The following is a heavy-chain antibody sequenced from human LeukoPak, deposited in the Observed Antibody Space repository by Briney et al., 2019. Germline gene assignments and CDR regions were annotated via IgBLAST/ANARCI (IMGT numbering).Heavy chain of an antibody. CDR2: IIPIFGTA. CDR1: GGTFSSYA. J-gene: IGHJ6*03. Sequence: GSSVKVSCKASGGTFSSYAISWVRQAPGQGLEWMGGIIPIFGTANYAQKFQGRVTITADESTSTAYMELSSLRSEDTAVYYCARSSDTNRLYYYYYMDVWGKGTTVTVSS. CDR3: ARSSDTNRLYYYYYMDV. V-gene: IGHV1-69*01. D-gene: IGHD1-14*01.